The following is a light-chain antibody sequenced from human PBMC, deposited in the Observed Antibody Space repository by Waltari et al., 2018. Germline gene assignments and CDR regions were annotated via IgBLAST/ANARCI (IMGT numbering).Light chain of an antibody. CDR2: RDS. J-gene: IGLJ2*01. CDR3: QVWDSNTAV. V-gene: IGLV3-9*01. Sequence: SYELTQPLSVSVALGQTARMTCGGNNIGSKNVHWYQQKQGQAHVLVIYRDSNRPSGIPERFSGSNSGNTATLTISRAQAGDEADFYCQVWDSNTAVFGGGTKLTVL. CDR1: NIGSKN.